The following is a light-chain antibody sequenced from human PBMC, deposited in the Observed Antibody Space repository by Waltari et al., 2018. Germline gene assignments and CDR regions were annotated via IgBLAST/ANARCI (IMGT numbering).Light chain of an antibody. CDR1: QSVLYSSNNKNY. V-gene: IGKV4-1*01. Sequence: DIVMTQSPDSQAVSLGERAIINCKSSQSVLYSSNNKNYLAWYQQKPGQPPKLLIYWASTRELGVPDRFSGSGSGTDFTLTINSLQAEDVAVYYCQQYVVIPWTFGQGTKVEVK. CDR3: QQYVVIPWT. CDR2: WAS. J-gene: IGKJ1*01.